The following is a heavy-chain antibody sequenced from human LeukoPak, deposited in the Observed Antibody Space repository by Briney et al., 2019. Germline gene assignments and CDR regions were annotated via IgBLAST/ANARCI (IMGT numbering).Heavy chain of an antibody. CDR2: IYYSGST. CDR1: GGSISSYY. V-gene: IGHV4-59*01. CDR3: AGEIAAAGTSPYYYYYMDV. Sequence: SETLSLTCTDSGGSISSYYWSWIRQPPGKGLEWIGYIYYSGSTNYNPSLKSRVTISVDTSKNQFSLKLSSVTAADTAVYYCAGEIAAAGTSPYYYYYMDVWGKGTTVTVSS. J-gene: IGHJ6*03. D-gene: IGHD6-13*01.